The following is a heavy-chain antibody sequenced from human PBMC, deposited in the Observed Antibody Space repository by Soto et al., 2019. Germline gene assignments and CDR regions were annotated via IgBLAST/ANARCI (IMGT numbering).Heavy chain of an antibody. D-gene: IGHD3-3*01. Sequence: ASVKVSCKVSGYTLTELSMHWVRQAPGKGLEWMGGFDPEDGETIYAQKFQGRVTMTEDTSTDTAYMELSSLRSEDTAVYYCATHSAGVVIIGRAAFDYWGQGTLVNVSS. V-gene: IGHV1-24*01. J-gene: IGHJ4*02. CDR2: FDPEDGET. CDR1: GYTLTELS. CDR3: ATHSAGVVIIGRAAFDY.